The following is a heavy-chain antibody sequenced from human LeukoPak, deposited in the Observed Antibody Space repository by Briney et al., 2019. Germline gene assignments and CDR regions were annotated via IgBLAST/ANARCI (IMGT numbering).Heavy chain of an antibody. D-gene: IGHD4-23*01. CDR1: GGTFSSYA. CDR3: ASHPDYGGNPGRKYFES. V-gene: IGHV1-69*05. CDR2: IIPLFGAA. J-gene: IGHJ4*02. Sequence: GSSVKVSCKASGGTFSSYAISWVRQAPGQGLEWMVSIIPLFGAAKYAQKFQGRVTITTDESTSKVYMALSSLRSEDTAVYYCASHPDYGGNPGRKYFESWGQGTLVTVSS.